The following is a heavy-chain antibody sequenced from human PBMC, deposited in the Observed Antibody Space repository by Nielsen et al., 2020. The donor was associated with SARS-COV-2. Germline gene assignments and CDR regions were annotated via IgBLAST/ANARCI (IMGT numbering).Heavy chain of an antibody. Sequence: SETLSLTCAVYGGSFSGYYWSWIRQPPGKGLEWIGEINHSGNTNYNPSLKSRVTISVDTSKNQFSLKLSSVTAADTAVYYCARPRPTGYYQRGWFDPWGQGTLVTVSS. V-gene: IGHV4-34*01. CDR3: ARPRPTGYYQRGWFDP. J-gene: IGHJ5*02. D-gene: IGHD3-9*01. CDR1: GGSFSGYY. CDR2: INHSGNT.